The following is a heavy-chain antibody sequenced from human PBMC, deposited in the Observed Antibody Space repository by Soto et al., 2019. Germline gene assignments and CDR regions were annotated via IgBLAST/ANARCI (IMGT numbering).Heavy chain of an antibody. J-gene: IGHJ6*02. D-gene: IGHD1-26*01. CDR1: GGSISSSSYY. CDR3: VRRGRGSYPHYYYYGMDV. V-gene: IGHV4-39*01. CDR2: IYYSGST. Sequence: PSETLSLTCTVSGGSISSSSYYWGWIRQPPGKGLEWIGSIYYSGSTYYNPSLKSRVTISVDTSKNHFSLKLSSVTAADTAVYYCVRRGRGSYPHYYYYGMDVWGQGTTVTVSS.